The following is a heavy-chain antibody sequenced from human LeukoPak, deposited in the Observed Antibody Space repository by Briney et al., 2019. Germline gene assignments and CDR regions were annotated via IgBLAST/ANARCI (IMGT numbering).Heavy chain of an antibody. Sequence: GGSLRLSCAASGFTFSGYSLNWVRQAPGKGLQWVSSISSRSDYIYYTGSVKGRFTISRDNAKTSLYLQMNSLRAEDTAVYYCAGDGEGTSLSFFDYWGLGTLVTVSA. CDR1: GFTFSGYS. V-gene: IGHV3-21*01. CDR3: AGDGEGTSLSFFDY. CDR2: ISSRSDYI. J-gene: IGHJ4*02. D-gene: IGHD3-10*01.